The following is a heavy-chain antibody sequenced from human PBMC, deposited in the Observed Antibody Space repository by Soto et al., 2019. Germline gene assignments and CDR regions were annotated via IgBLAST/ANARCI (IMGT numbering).Heavy chain of an antibody. V-gene: IGHV4-59*08. CDR1: GGSISSYY. CDR3: ARSSSVMTTYNYYYYGMDV. Sequence: SETLSLTCTVSGGSISSYYWSWIRRPPGKGLEWIGYIHFDGSTSYNPSLKSRVTISVDTSKNQFSLKLNSVTAADTAVYYCARSSSVMTTYNYYYYGMDVWGQGTTVTVSS. J-gene: IGHJ6*02. CDR2: IHFDGST. D-gene: IGHD4-17*01.